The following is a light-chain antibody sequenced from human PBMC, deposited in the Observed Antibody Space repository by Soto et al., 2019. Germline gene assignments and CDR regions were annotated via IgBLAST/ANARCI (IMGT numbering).Light chain of an antibody. CDR3: QQYNNWWT. Sequence: EIVMTQSPATLSVSPGERATLSCRASQSVSNNLAWYQKKPVQAPRLLIYGASTRATGIPARFSGGGSGTEFTLTISSLQSEDFAVYYWQQYNNWWTFGQGTRVEIK. CDR2: GAS. V-gene: IGKV3-15*01. CDR1: QSVSNN. J-gene: IGKJ1*01.